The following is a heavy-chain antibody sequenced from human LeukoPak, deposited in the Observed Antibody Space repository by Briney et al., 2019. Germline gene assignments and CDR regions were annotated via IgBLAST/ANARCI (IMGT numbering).Heavy chain of an antibody. Sequence: GASVKVSCKASGGTFSSYAISWVRQAPGQGLEWMGGIIPIFGTANYAQKFQGRVTMTRNTSISTAYMELSSLRSEDTAVYYCARVPTGDYSNYVSDYWGQGTLVTVSS. CDR1: GGTFSSYA. J-gene: IGHJ4*02. V-gene: IGHV1-69*05. CDR3: ARVPTGDYSNYVSDY. CDR2: IIPIFGTA. D-gene: IGHD4-11*01.